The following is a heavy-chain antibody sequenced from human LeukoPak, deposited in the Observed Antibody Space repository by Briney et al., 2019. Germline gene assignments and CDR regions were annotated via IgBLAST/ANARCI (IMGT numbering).Heavy chain of an antibody. CDR3: ARDFVVRGESDY. D-gene: IGHD3-10*01. CDR2: IKQDGNEK. Sequence: GGSLRLSCAASGFIFSNFWMSWVRQAPGKGLEWVANIKQDGNEKYYVDSVKGRFTISRDNTKNSLYLQMNSLRAEDTAVYYCARDFVVRGESDYWGQGTLVTVSS. J-gene: IGHJ4*02. CDR1: GFIFSNFW. V-gene: IGHV3-7*01.